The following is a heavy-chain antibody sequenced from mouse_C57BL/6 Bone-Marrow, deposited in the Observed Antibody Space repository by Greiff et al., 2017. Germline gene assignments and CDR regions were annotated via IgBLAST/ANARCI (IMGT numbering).Heavy chain of an antibody. CDR2: IYPGSGST. Sequence: VQGVESGAELVKPGASVKMSCKASGYTFTSYWITWVKQRPGQGLEWIGDIYPGSGSTNYNEKFKSKATLTVDTSSSTAYMQLSSLTSEDSAVYYCARGSLYDGYYVWFAYWGQGTLVTVSA. J-gene: IGHJ3*01. V-gene: IGHV1-55*01. D-gene: IGHD2-3*01. CDR3: ARGSLYDGYYVWFAY. CDR1: GYTFTSYW.